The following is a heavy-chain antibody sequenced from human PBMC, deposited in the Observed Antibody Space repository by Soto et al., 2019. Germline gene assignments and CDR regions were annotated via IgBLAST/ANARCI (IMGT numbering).Heavy chain of an antibody. J-gene: IGHJ3*02. Sequence: GESLKISCKGSGYSFTSYWIGWVRQMPGKGLEWRGIIYPGDSDTRYSPSFQGQVTISADKSISTAYLQWSSLKAADTAMYYCARLNDSSGYYRVDAFDIWGQGTMVTGSS. CDR1: GYSFTSYW. CDR2: IYPGDSDT. D-gene: IGHD3-22*01. CDR3: ARLNDSSGYYRVDAFDI. V-gene: IGHV5-51*01.